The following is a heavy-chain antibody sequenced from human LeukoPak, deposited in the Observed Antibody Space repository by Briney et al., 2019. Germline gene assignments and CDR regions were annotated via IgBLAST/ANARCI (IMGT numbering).Heavy chain of an antibody. D-gene: IGHD3-22*01. CDR2: IIPIFGTA. Sequence: GASVKVSCKASGGTFSSYAISWVRQAPGQGLEWMGGIIPIFGTANYAQKFQGRVTITADKSTSTAYMELSSLRSEDTAVYYCARDGDSSGYPANYYFDYWGQGTLVTVSS. V-gene: IGHV1-69*06. CDR3: ARDGDSSGYPANYYFDY. J-gene: IGHJ4*02. CDR1: GGTFSSYA.